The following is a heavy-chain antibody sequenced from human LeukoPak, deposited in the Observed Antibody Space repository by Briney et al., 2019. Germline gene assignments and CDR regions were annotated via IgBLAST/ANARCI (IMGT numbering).Heavy chain of an antibody. J-gene: IGHJ4*02. D-gene: IGHD5-18*01. Sequence: GGSLRLSCAASGFTVRNNYMTWVRQAPGKGLEWVSVIYSGGSTYYADSVKGRFTTSRDNSNNTLYLQMNSLRAEDSAVYYCARDRYSYDYALDCWGQGTLVTVSS. CDR3: ARDRYSYDYALDC. CDR2: IYSGGST. V-gene: IGHV3-66*02. CDR1: GFTVRNNY.